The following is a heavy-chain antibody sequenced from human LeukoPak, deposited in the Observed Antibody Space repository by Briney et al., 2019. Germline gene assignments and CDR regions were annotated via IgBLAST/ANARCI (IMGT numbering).Heavy chain of an antibody. Sequence: PVGSLRLSCAVSGFTVSSNYMSWVRQAPGKGLEWGSVIYSGGSTYYADSVKGRFTISRDNSKNTLYLQMNSLRAEDTAVYYCAREKFDYWGQGTLVTVSS. CDR2: IYSGGST. CDR3: AREKFDY. V-gene: IGHV3-53*01. CDR1: GFTVSSNY. J-gene: IGHJ4*02.